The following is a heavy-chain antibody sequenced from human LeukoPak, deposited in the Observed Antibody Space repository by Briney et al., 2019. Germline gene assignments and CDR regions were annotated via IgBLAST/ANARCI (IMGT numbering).Heavy chain of an antibody. D-gene: IGHD6-13*01. Sequence: ASVKVSCKASGYTFTGYYMHWVRQAPGQGLEWMGWINPNSGGTNYAQEFQGRVTMTRDTSISTAYMELSRLRSDDTAVYYCARDRSSIAAAGSCGMDVWGQGTTVTVSS. CDR2: INPNSGGT. V-gene: IGHV1-2*02. CDR1: GYTFTGYY. CDR3: ARDRSSIAAAGSCGMDV. J-gene: IGHJ6*02.